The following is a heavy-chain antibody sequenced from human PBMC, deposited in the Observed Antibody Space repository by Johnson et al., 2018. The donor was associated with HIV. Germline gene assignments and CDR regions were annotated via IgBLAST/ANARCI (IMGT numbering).Heavy chain of an antibody. D-gene: IGHD3-16*01. J-gene: IGHJ3*01. CDR1: GFTVSSNY. CDR2: VYSGGNT. V-gene: IGHV3-66*01. CDR3: ERVGASRFDAFHV. Sequence: VQLVESGGGLVQPGGSLRLSCAASGFTVSSNYMSWVRQAPGKGLEWVSIVYSGGNTYYTDSVKGRFTISRDNSKNTLYLQMNSLRAEDTAVYYFERVGASRFDAFHVWGQGTMVTVSS.